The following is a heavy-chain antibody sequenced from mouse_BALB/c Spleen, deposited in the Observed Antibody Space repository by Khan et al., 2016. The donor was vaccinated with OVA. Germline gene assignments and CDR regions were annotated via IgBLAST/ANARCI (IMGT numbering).Heavy chain of an antibody. CDR1: GYSITSGYF. V-gene: IGHV3-6*02. Sequence: EVQLQESGPGLVKPSQSLSLTCSVTGYSITSGYFWNWIRQFPGNKLEWMGYIRYDGDSNYNPSLKNRISITRDTPKNHFFLKLNSVTPEDTATYYCARGGSSGPAWFAYWGQGTLVTVSA. CDR2: IRYDGDS. J-gene: IGHJ3*01. CDR3: ARGGSSGPAWFAY. D-gene: IGHD3-1*01.